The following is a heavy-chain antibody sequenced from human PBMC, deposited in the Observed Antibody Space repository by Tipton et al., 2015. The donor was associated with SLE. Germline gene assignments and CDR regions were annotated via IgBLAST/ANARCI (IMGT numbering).Heavy chain of an antibody. J-gene: IGHJ3*02. CDR2: IHYSGTT. CDR1: GGSITNHY. D-gene: IGHD3-10*01. CDR3: ARESI. V-gene: IGHV4-59*08. Sequence: TLSLTCTVSGGSITNHYWNWIRQPPGKGLEWIGYIHYSGTTHANPSLKSRVTIPIDTSKNQFSLRLISVTAADTAVYHCARESIWGQGTVVTVSS.